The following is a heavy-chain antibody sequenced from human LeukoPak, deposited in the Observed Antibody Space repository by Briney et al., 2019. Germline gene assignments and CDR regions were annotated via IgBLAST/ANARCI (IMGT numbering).Heavy chain of an antibody. CDR2: INHSGST. V-gene: IGHV4-34*01. CDR1: GGSFSGYY. Sequence: SETLSLTCAVYGGSFSGYYWSWIRQPPGKGLEWIGEINHSGSTNYNPSLKSRVTISVDTSKNQFSLKLSSVTAADTAVYYCARHGRDGYNYGPVVYYWGQGTLVTVSS. CDR3: ARHGRDGYNYGPVVYY. D-gene: IGHD5-24*01. J-gene: IGHJ4*02.